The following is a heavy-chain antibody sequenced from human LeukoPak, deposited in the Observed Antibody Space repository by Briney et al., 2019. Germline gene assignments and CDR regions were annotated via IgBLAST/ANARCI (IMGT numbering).Heavy chain of an antibody. V-gene: IGHV4-34*01. D-gene: IGHD3-3*01. CDR1: SGSFSGYY. CDR3: ARGRASPTYYDFWSGYYY. J-gene: IGHJ4*02. Sequence: SETLSLTCAVYSGSFSGYYWSWIRQPPGKGLEWIGEINHSGSTNYNPSLKSRVTISVDTSKNQFSLKLSSVTAADTAVYYCARGRASPTYYDFWSGYYYWGQGTLVTVSS. CDR2: INHSGST.